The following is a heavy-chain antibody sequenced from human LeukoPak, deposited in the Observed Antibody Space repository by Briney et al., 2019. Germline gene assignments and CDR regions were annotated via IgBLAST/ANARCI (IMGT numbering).Heavy chain of an antibody. CDR1: GGSFSGYY. D-gene: IGHD2-2*02. V-gene: IGHV4-34*01. CDR3: ARRVGYCSSTSCYNNWYDP. Sequence: SETLSLTCAVYGGSFSGYYWSWIRQPPGKGLEWIGEINHSGSTNYNPSLKSRVTISVDTSKNQFSLKLSSVTAADTAVYYCARRVGYCSSTSCYNNWYDPWGQGTLVTVSS. CDR2: INHSGST. J-gene: IGHJ5*02.